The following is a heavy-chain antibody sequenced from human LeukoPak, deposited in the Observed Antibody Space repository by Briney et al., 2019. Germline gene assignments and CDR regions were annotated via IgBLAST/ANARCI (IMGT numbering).Heavy chain of an antibody. Sequence: GGSLRLSCEGSGFNFGGYSMSWVRQASGKGLEWVSGVLSGGGSTYYADAVKGRFTISRDNSRSTLYLQMNSLRAEDTAVYYCAKDAIYGDGYWEFDYWGQGTLVTVSS. CDR2: VLSGGGST. D-gene: IGHD2-21*01. J-gene: IGHJ4*02. V-gene: IGHV3-23*01. CDR1: GFNFGGYS. CDR3: AKDAIYGDGYWEFDY.